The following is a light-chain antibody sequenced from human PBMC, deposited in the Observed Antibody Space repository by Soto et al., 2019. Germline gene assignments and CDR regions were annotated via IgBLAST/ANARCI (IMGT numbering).Light chain of an antibody. J-gene: IGKJ5*01. CDR2: DAS. CDR3: QQYGSSPGT. V-gene: IGKV3-11*01. CDR1: QSVSSY. Sequence: EIVLAQSPATLSLSPGERATVSCRSSQSVSSYLAWYQQKPGQAPRLLIYDASNRATGIPARFSGSGSGTDFTLTISSLEPEDFAVYYCQQYGSSPGTFGGGTRLEIK.